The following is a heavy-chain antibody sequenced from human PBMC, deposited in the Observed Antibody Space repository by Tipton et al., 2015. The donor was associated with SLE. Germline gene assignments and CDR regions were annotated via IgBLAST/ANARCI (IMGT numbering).Heavy chain of an antibody. CDR3: ARDYY. CDR2: IKKDGSED. Sequence: SLRLSCAASGFTFSSYAMSWVRQAPGKGLEWVANIKKDGSEDYYVDSVKGRFIISRDNAKNSLSLQMNSLRAEDTAVYYCARDYYWGQGTLVTVSS. V-gene: IGHV3-7*01. CDR1: GFTFSSYA. J-gene: IGHJ4*02.